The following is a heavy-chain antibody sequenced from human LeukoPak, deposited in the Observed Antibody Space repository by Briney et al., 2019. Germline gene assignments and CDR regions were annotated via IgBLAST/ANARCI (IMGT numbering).Heavy chain of an antibody. CDR2: IYYSGST. CDR1: GGSISSYY. Sequence: SETLSLTCTVSGGSISSYYWSWIRQPPGKGLEWIGYIYYSGSTNYNPSLKSRVTISVDTSKNQFSLKLSSVTAADTAVYYCASARTSYGDYEYWGQGTLVPVSS. D-gene: IGHD4-17*01. CDR3: ASARTSYGDYEY. V-gene: IGHV4-59*08. J-gene: IGHJ4*02.